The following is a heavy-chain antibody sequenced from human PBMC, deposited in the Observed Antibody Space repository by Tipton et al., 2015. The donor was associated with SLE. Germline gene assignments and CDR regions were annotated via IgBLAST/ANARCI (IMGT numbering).Heavy chain of an antibody. CDR2: IWYDGTNK. D-gene: IGHD3-3*01. J-gene: IGHJ3*02. Sequence: SLRLSCAASGFTFSSYGMHWVRQAPGKGLEWVAVIWYDGTNKYYADSVKGRFTISRDNSENTLSLQMNSLRVEDTAVYYCARDRDLWSGNDAFDIWGQGTMVTVSS. CDR1: GFTFSSYG. CDR3: ARDRDLWSGNDAFDI. V-gene: IGHV3-33*08.